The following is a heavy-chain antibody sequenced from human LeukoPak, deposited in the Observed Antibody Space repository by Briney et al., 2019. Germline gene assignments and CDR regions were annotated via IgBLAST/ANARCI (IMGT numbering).Heavy chain of an antibody. CDR3: ARGRGSSWYVY. V-gene: IGHV1-8*03. CDR2: MNPNSGNT. CDR1: GYTFTSYD. D-gene: IGHD6-13*01. Sequence: GASVKVSCKASGYTFTSYDFNWVGQATGQGREWMGWMNPNSGNTAYEQKFQGRVTITRNTSISTAYMELSSLRSEDTAVYYCARGRGSSWYVYWGQGTLVTVSS. J-gene: IGHJ4*02.